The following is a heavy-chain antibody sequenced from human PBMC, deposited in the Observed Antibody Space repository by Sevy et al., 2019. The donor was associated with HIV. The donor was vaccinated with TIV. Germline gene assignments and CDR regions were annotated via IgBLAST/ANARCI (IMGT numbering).Heavy chain of an antibody. Sequence: GGSLRLSCAASGFTFSNYAMNWVRQAPGKGLEWVSGISGSGGSGDKTNYADSVKGRFTISRDDSKNSLYLQLNSLRAEDTAVYYSARKYDSSGYFDYWGQGTLVTVSS. V-gene: IGHV3-23*01. CDR2: ISGSGGSGDKT. CDR1: GFTFSNYA. D-gene: IGHD3-22*01. J-gene: IGHJ4*02. CDR3: ARKYDSSGYFDY.